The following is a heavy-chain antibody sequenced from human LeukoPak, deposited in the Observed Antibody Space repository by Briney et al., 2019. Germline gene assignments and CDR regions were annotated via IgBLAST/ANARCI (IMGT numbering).Heavy chain of an antibody. V-gene: IGHV4-4*07. D-gene: IGHD2-2*01. CDR3: ARELGYCSSTSCYGFDP. J-gene: IGHJ5*02. Sequence: SETLSLTCTVSGGSLSSYYWSWIRQPADKGLEWIGRIYTSGTTNYNPSLKGRVTMSVDTSKNQFSLKVYSVTAADTAVYYCARELGYCSSTSCYGFDPWGQGTLVTVSS. CDR1: GGSLSSYY. CDR2: IYTSGTT.